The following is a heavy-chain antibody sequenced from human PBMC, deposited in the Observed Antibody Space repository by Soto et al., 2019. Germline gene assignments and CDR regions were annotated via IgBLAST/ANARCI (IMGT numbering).Heavy chain of an antibody. J-gene: IGHJ3*02. V-gene: IGHV1-69*13. D-gene: IGHD2-15*01. CDR1: GGTFSSYA. Sequence: SVKVSCKASGGTFSSYAISWVRQAPGQGLEWMGGIIPIFGTANYAQKFQGRVTITADESTSTAYMELSSVTAADTAVYYCASWVGYCSGGSCPENAFDIWGQGTMVTVSS. CDR3: ASWVGYCSGGSCPENAFDI. CDR2: IIPIFGTA.